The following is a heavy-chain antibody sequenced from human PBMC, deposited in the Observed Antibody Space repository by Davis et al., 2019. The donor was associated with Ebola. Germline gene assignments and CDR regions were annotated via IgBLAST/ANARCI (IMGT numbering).Heavy chain of an antibody. CDR2: ISGSGGST. V-gene: IGHV3-23*01. CDR1: GFTFSSYA. CDR3: ARDYSSGWYGIPY. J-gene: IGHJ4*02. D-gene: IGHD6-19*01. Sequence: PGGSLRLSCAASGFTFSSYAMSWVRQAPGKGLEWVSAISGSGGSTYYADSVKGRFTISRDNSKNTLYLQMNSLRAEDTAVYYCARDYSSGWYGIPYWGQGTLVTVSS.